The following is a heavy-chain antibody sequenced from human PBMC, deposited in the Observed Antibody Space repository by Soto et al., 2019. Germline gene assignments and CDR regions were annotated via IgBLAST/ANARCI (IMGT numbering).Heavy chain of an antibody. CDR1: GFTFSSYA. D-gene: IGHD1-26*01. V-gene: IGHV3-23*01. CDR2: ISGSGGST. CDR3: AKGGSGSYHGAAFDI. Sequence: GGSLRLSCAASGFTFSSYAMSWVRQAPGKGLKWVSAISGSGGSTYYADSVKGRFTISRDNSKNTLYLQMNSLRAEDTAVYYCAKGGSGSYHGAAFDIWGQGTMVTVSS. J-gene: IGHJ3*02.